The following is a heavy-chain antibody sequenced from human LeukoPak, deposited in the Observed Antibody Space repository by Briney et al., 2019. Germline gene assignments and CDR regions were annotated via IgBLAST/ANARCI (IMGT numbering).Heavy chain of an antibody. CDR2: INPNSGGT. V-gene: IGHV1-2*06. Sequence: ASVKVSCKASGYTFTAYYIHWVRQAPGQGLEWMGRINPNSGGTNYAQKFQGRVTMTRDTSFSTSYMEVSSLRSDDTAVYYCARDVYGSAEFDYWGQGTLVTVSS. CDR1: GYTFTAYY. CDR3: ARDVYGSAEFDY. J-gene: IGHJ4*02. D-gene: IGHD6-19*01.